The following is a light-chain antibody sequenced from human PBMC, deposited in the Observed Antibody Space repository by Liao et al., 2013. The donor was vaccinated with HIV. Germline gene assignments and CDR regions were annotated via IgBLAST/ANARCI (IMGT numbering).Light chain of an antibody. J-gene: IGLJ3*02. CDR2: RDT. CDR1: ILAKKY. Sequence: SYELTQPPSVSVSPGQTVTIPCSGDILAKKYVRWFQHKSGQAPLLLIRRDTERPSGIPERFSGTSLGTTVALTISEAQDEDEADYYCYCAIDGDWVFGGGTRLTVL. V-gene: IGLV3-27*01. CDR3: YCAIDGDWV.